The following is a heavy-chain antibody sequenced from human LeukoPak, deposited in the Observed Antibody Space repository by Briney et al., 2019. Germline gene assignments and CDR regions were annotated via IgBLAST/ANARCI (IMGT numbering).Heavy chain of an antibody. CDR3: SRDPLGVVAPAAIRGPDY. J-gene: IGHJ4*02. Sequence: ASVKVSCKASGYTFTGYYMNWVRQAPGQGLEWMGWINPNSGGTNYAQKFQSRVTMTRDTSISTAYMELSRLRSDDTAVYYCSRDPLGVVAPAAIRGPDYWGQGTLVTVSS. V-gene: IGHV1-2*02. D-gene: IGHD2-2*02. CDR1: GYTFTGYY. CDR2: INPNSGGT.